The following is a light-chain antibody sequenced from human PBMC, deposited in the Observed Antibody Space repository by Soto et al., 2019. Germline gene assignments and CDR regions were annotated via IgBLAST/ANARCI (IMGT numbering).Light chain of an antibody. V-gene: IGKV1-5*01. CDR2: DAS. J-gene: IGKJ5*01. Sequence: DIQMTQSPSSLSASVGDRVTLTCRASQTISSWLAWYQQKPGKAPKLLIYDASSLEGGVPSTFSGSGSGTEFTLPISSLQPEDFATYYCQQLHSYPITFGQGTRREI. CDR1: QTISSW. CDR3: QQLHSYPIT.